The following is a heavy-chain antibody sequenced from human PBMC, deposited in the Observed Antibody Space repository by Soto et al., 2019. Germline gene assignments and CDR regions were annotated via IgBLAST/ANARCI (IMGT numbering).Heavy chain of an antibody. J-gene: IGHJ5*02. CDR3: ERDIGPALDWYRP. Sequence: ASVKVSCKASGYTFSSYDINWLRQASGQGLELIGWMNPKSGQRNYAPRFQGRVTMTGNTSISTAYMELSSLRSDDTAVYYCERDIGPALDWYRPWGQGTLVTVSS. CDR2: MNPKSGQR. CDR1: GYTFSSYD. D-gene: IGHD5-18*01. V-gene: IGHV1-8*01.